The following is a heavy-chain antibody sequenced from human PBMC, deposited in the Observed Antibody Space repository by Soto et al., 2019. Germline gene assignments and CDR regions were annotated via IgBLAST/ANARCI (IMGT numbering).Heavy chain of an antibody. Sequence: QVQLVQSGAEVKKPGSSVKVSCKASGGTFSSYAISWVRQAPGQGLEWMGGIIPIFGTANYAQKFQGRVTITADESTSTAYMELSSLRSEDTDVYYCARVPTRGWLHQLGWFEPCGQGTLVTVSS. V-gene: IGHV1-69*01. J-gene: IGHJ5*02. D-gene: IGHD7-27*01. CDR3: ARVPTRGWLHQLGWFEP. CDR2: IIPIFGTA. CDR1: GGTFSSYA.